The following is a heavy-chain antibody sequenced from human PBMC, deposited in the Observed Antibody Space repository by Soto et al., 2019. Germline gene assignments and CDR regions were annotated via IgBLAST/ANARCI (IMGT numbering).Heavy chain of an antibody. CDR1: GGTFNTYT. D-gene: IGHD3-10*01. CDR2: IMTLYAKP. V-gene: IGHV1-69*01. J-gene: IGHJ6*02. CDR3: ASLNNWISGDGRIDV. Sequence: QVQLVQSGAEVKKPGSSVKVSCKASGGTFNTYTISWARQVPGQGLEWMGGIMTLYAKPTYAQPFLGRITIAADEHTSTFYMELSSLRSEDTALYYCASLNNWISGDGRIDVWGRVTAVSVAS.